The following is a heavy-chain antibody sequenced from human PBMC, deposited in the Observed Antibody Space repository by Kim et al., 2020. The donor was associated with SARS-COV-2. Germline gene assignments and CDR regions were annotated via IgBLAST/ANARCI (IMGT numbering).Heavy chain of an antibody. Sequence: KGRFTISTDNSKNTLYLQMNSLRAEDTAVYYCARDRYSSWYFECFDAFDIWGQGTMVTVSS. D-gene: IGHD6-13*01. J-gene: IGHJ3*02. CDR3: ARDRYSSWYFECFDAFDI. V-gene: IGHV3-30*01.